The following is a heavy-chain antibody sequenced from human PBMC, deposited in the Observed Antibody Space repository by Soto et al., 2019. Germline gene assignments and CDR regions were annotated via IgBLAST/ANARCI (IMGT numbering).Heavy chain of an antibody. J-gene: IGHJ5*02. V-gene: IGHV4-59*01. CDR1: GGSISSYY. D-gene: IGHD3-10*01. CDR2: IYYSGST. CDR3: ARDLGSGSYPNWFVP. Sequence: PSETLSLTCTVSGGSISSYYWSWIRQPPGKGLEWIGYIYYSGSTNYNPSLKSRVTISVDTSKNQFSLKLSSVTAADTAVYYCARDLGSGSYPNWFVPWGQGNLVTVFS.